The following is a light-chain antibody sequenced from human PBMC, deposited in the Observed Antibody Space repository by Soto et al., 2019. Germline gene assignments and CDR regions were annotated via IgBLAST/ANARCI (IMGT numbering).Light chain of an antibody. CDR3: QQYNGWLWT. Sequence: ELVMTPSPATPSASPGERVKLSCRVSQSVSGNLAWYQQKPGQAPRLLIYGAVTRATGIPARFSGRGSGTEFTLTITSLQSEDFAVYFCQQYNGWLWTFGQGTKVDIK. J-gene: IGKJ1*01. V-gene: IGKV3D-15*01. CDR1: QSVSGN. CDR2: GAV.